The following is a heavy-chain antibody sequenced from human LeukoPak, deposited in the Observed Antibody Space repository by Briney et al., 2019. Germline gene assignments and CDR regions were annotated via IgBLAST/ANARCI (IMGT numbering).Heavy chain of an antibody. CDR3: SKPARYYYGSGSYYRY. Sequence: GGSLRLSCAASGFTFSNAWMSWVRQAPGKGLEWVSAISGSGGSTYYADSVKGRFTISRDNSKNTLYLQMNSLRAEDTAVYYCSKPARYYYGSGSYYRYWGQGTLVTVSS. CDR2: ISGSGGST. V-gene: IGHV3-23*01. J-gene: IGHJ4*02. CDR1: GFTFSNAW. D-gene: IGHD3-10*01.